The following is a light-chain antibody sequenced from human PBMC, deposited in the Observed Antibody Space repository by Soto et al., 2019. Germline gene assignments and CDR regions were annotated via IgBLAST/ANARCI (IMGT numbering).Light chain of an antibody. CDR1: SSDVGGYNY. J-gene: IGLJ2*01. Sequence: QSALTQPASVSGSPGQSITISCTGTSSDVGGYNYVSWYQQHPGKSPKLMIYEVNNRPSGVSNRFSGSKSGNTASLTISGLQAEDEADHYCSSFTSSSTVLFGGGTKVTVL. V-gene: IGLV2-14*01. CDR2: EVN. CDR3: SSFTSSSTVL.